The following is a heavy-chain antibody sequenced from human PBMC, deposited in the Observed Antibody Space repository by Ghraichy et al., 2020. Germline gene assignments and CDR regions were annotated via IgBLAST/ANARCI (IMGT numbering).Heavy chain of an antibody. Sequence: GSLSLICAVSGGSISSSNWWSWVRQPPGKGLEWIGEIYHSGSTNYNPSLKSRVTISADQSKNQFSLKVSSVTAADTAVYYCARVGHNYYYGMDVWGQGTTVTVSS. J-gene: IGHJ6*02. CDR2: IYHSGST. CDR3: ARVGHNYYYGMDV. CDR1: GGSISSSNW. V-gene: IGHV4-4*02.